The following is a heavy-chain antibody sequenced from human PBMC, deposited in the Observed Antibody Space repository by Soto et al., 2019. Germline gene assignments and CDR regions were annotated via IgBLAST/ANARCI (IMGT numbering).Heavy chain of an antibody. V-gene: IGHV4-61*01. D-gene: IGHD6-13*01. CDR2: IYYSGST. CDR3: ATFRIAAATPLSDY. Sequence: QVQLQESGPGLVKPSETLSLTCTVSGGSVSSGSYYWSWIRQPPGKGLEWIGYIYYSGSTNYNPSLKSRVTISVDTSKNQFYLKLSSVTAADTAVYYSATFRIAAATPLSDYWGQGTLVTVSS. CDR1: GGSVSSGSYY. J-gene: IGHJ4*02.